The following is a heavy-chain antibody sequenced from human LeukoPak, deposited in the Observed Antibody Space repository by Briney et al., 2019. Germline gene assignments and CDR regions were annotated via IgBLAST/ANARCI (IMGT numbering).Heavy chain of an antibody. D-gene: IGHD2-15*01. V-gene: IGHV3-7*01. J-gene: IGHJ3*02. CDR2: IKEDGSAK. Sequence: PGGPLRLSCVASGLTFSSYWMTWVRQVPGKGLEWVANIKEDGSAKSYVDSVKGRFTISRDNAKNSLYLQMDSLRVEDTAVYYCARDYDYFSGHNLDAYDIWGQGTAVTVFS. CDR1: GLTFSSYW. CDR3: ARDYDYFSGHNLDAYDI.